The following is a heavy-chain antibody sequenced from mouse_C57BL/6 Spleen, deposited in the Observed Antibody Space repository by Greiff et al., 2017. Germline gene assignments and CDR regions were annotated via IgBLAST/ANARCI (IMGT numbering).Heavy chain of an antibody. J-gene: IGHJ1*03. CDR1: GYTFTSYT. V-gene: IGHV1-4*01. CDR2: INPSSGYT. CDR3: ARKGFDV. Sequence: QVHVKQSGAELARPGASVKMSCKASGYTFTSYTMHWVKQRPGQGLEWIGYINPSSGYTKYNQKFKDKATLTADKSSSTAYMQLSSLTSEDSAVYYCARKGFDVWGTGTTVTVSS.